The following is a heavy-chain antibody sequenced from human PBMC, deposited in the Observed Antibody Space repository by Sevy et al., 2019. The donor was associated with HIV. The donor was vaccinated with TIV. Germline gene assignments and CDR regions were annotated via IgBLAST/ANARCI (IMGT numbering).Heavy chain of an antibody. J-gene: IGHJ4*02. CDR2: VSGSSNYI. V-gene: IGHV3-21*06. Sequence: GGSLRLSCAASGFTFITYNMNWVRQAPGKGLEWVSSVSGSSNYIYYAESLKGRFIISRDNPKNKLYLQINSLRADDTAVYYCARGPPDGCYDYFDYWGQGTLVTVSS. CDR1: GFTFITYN. CDR3: ARGPPDGCYDYFDY. D-gene: IGHD1-26*01.